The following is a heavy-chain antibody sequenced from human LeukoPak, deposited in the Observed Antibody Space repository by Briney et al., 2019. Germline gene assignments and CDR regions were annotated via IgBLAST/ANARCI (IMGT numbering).Heavy chain of an antibody. Sequence: PGRSLRLSCAASGFIFTNYGMHWVRQAPAKGLEWVAVISYDGSNKYYVDSVKGRFTISRDNSKNTLSLQMNSLRAEYTAVYYCAKASIYVYYGMDVWGQGTTVIVSS. D-gene: IGHD3-16*02. CDR2: ISYDGSNK. V-gene: IGHV3-30*18. CDR1: GFIFTNYG. CDR3: AKASIYVYYGMDV. J-gene: IGHJ6*02.